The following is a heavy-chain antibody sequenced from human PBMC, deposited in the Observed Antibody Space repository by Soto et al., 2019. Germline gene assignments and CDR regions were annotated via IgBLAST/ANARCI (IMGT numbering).Heavy chain of an antibody. V-gene: IGHV3-23*01. CDR3: AKDLSGSSGLMRYYYYGMDV. CDR2: ISGSGGST. Sequence: EVQLLESGGGLVQPGGSLRLSCAASGFTFSSYAMSWVRQAPGKGLEWVSAISGSGGSTYYADSVKGRFTISRDNSKNTLYLQRNSLRAEDTAVYYGAKDLSGSSGLMRYYYYGMDVWGQGTTVTVSS. D-gene: IGHD3-22*01. CDR1: GFTFSSYA. J-gene: IGHJ6*02.